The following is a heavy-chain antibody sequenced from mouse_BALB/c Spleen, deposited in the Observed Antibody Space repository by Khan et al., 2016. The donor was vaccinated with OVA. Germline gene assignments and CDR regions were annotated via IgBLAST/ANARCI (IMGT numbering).Heavy chain of an antibody. D-gene: IGHD2-14*01. J-gene: IGHJ4*01. CDR3: ARAYYRYDGYYAMDY. CDR2: IWGGGGT. V-gene: IGHV2-6-4*01. CDR1: GFSLSRYN. Sequence: VELVESGPGLVAPSQSLSITCTVSGFSLSRYNIHWVRQPPGKGLEWLGMIWGGGGTDYNSTLKSRLSISKDSSKSQVFLKMNSLQTDDTAMYYCARAYYRYDGYYAMDYWGQGTSGTVSS.